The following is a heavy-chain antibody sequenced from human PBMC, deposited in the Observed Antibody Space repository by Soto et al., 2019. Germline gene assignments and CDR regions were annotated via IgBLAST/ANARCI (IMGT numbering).Heavy chain of an antibody. V-gene: IGHV1-2*02. Sequence: ASVKVSCKPSGYTFTDYYIHWVRLAPGQGIEWMGWINPNTGGTSAAQRFQGRVTMTRDTSISTTYMELSRLTSDDTAVYFCARGNYDYSVYNYYYHMDIWGQGTTVTVSS. CDR1: GYTFTDYY. CDR3: ARGNYDYSVYNYYYHMDI. CDR2: INPNTGGT. J-gene: IGHJ6*02. D-gene: IGHD4-4*01.